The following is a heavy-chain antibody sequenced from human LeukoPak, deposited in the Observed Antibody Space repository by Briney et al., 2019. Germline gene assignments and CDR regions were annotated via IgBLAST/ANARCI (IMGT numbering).Heavy chain of an antibody. CDR1: GGSISSYY. CDR3: ARRLRYVWGSYRLGGFDY. CDR2: IYTSGST. V-gene: IGHV4-4*07. Sequence: SETLSLTCTVSGGSISSYYWSWIRHPAAPGLEWIGRIYTSGSTNYNPSLKSRVTMSVDTSKKQFSLKLSSVTAADTAVYYCARRLRYVWGSYRLGGFDYWGQGTLVTVSS. D-gene: IGHD3-16*02. J-gene: IGHJ4*02.